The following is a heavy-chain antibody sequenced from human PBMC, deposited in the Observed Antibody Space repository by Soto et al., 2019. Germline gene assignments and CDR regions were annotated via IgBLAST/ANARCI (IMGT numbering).Heavy chain of an antibody. D-gene: IGHD3-10*02. CDR1: GGTFSSYA. Sequence: QVQLVQSGAEVKKPGSSVKVSCKASGGTFSSYAISWVRQAPGQGLEWMGGIIPIFGTANYAQKFQGRVKITADEARSTAYMKLSSVRSEDTAEYYCARDSTLCRYYYYGMDVWGQGTTVTVSS. CDR3: ARDSTLCRYYYYGMDV. V-gene: IGHV1-69*01. CDR2: IIPIFGTA. J-gene: IGHJ6*02.